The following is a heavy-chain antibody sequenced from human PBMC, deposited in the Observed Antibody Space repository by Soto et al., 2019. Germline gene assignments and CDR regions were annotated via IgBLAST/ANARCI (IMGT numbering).Heavy chain of an antibody. CDR1: GYTFINYA. CDR3: ARDYGSGIRFFDS. D-gene: IGHD3-10*01. J-gene: IGHJ4*02. CDR2: IDADNGNT. V-gene: IGHV1-3*01. Sequence: ASVKVSCKASGYTFINYAMHWVRQAPGQRLEWMGWIDADNGNTKFSQKFQDRVTFTRDTSASTVYMELSSLRSEDTAVHYCARDYGSGIRFFDSWGQGTLVTVSS.